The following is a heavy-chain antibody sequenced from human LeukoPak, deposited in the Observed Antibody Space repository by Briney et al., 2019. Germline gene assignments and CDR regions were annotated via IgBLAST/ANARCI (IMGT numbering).Heavy chain of an antibody. CDR1: GFTFSSYS. V-gene: IGHV3-48*01. CDR2: ISSSSRSI. D-gene: IGHD5-12*01. CDR3: ARDRSGYDYTAFDI. J-gene: IGHJ3*02. Sequence: GGSLRLSCAASGFTFSSYSMNWVRQAPGKGLEWVSYISSSSRSIYYADSVKGRFTISREYSKNTLYLQMNSLSAEDTAVYYCARDRSGYDYTAFDIWGQGTMVIVS.